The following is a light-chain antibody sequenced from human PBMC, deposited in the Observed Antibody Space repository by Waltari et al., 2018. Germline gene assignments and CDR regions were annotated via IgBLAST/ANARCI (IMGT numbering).Light chain of an antibody. Sequence: IQMTQSPSSVSAPVGGRVTITCQASRHIRNYLNWYQQKPGKAPKLLLYDASILETGVPSRFSGSGSGTDFTFSISSLQPEDIATYYCQQYDNLTLTFGGGTKVEIK. V-gene: IGKV1-33*01. J-gene: IGKJ4*01. CDR2: DAS. CDR1: RHIRNY. CDR3: QQYDNLTLT.